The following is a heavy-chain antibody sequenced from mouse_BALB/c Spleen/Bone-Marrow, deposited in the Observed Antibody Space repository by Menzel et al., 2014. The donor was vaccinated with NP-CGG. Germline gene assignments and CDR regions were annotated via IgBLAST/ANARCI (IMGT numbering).Heavy chain of an antibody. D-gene: IGHD2-2*01. CDR3: ARRIPYGYAMDY. V-gene: IGHV1-22*01. Sequence: VQLQQSGPELVKPGASVKISCKTSGYTFTEYTMHWVKQSHGKSLEWIGTINPNNGGASYNQKFKGKATLTVDKSSSTAYMELRSLTSEGSAVYYCARRIPYGYAMDYWGQETSVTVSS. CDR2: INPNNGGA. J-gene: IGHJ4*01. CDR1: GYTFTEYT.